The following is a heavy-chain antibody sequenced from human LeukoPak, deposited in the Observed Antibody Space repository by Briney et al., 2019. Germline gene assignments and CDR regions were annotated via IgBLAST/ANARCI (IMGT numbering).Heavy chain of an antibody. Sequence: PGGSLRLSCAASGFTFRSNGMNWVRQAPGKGLEWVSSISGSGNYIYYADSVKGRFTISRDNSKNSLYLQLNSLRAEDTALYYCARDIDPGYSYGYWDYWGQGSLVTVSS. CDR2: ISGSGNYI. CDR3: ARDIDPGYSYGYWDY. CDR1: GFTFRSNG. D-gene: IGHD5-18*01. J-gene: IGHJ4*02. V-gene: IGHV3-21*01.